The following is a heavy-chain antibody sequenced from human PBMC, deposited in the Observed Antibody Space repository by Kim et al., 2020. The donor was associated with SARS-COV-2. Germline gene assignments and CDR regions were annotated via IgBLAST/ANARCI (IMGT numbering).Heavy chain of an antibody. CDR3: ARDLIAAGGMDV. CDR1: GFTFSSYG. Sequence: GGSLRLSCAASGFTFSSYGMHWVRQAPGKGLEWVVVIWYDGSNKYYADSVKGRFTISRDNSKNTLYLQMNSLRAEDTAVYYCARDLIAAGGMDVWGQGTTVTVSS. V-gene: IGHV3-33*01. D-gene: IGHD6-13*01. J-gene: IGHJ6*02. CDR2: IWYDGSNK.